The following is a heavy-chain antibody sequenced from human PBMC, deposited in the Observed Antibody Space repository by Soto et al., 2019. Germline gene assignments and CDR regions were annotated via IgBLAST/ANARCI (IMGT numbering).Heavy chain of an antibody. CDR2: VYYRGSI. CDR3: ARVTFTPNWFDS. CDR1: GGSISSGDYY. J-gene: IGHJ5*01. D-gene: IGHD3-16*01. Sequence: PSETLSLTCTFSGGSISSGDYYWSWIRQPPGKGLELIGYVYYRGSIYYTPSFESRVSISIDTSKNQFSLRLTSVTAADSAVYFCARVTFTPNWFDSWGQGILVTV. V-gene: IGHV4-30-4*01.